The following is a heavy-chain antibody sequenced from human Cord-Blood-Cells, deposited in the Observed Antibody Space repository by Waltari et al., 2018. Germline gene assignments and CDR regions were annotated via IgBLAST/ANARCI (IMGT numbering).Heavy chain of an antibody. CDR1: GFTFDDYA. Sequence: EVQLVESGGGLVQPGRSLRLSCAASGFTFDDYAMHWVRQAPGKGLEGVSGISWNSGSIGYADSVNGRFTISRDNAKNSLYLQMNSLRAEDTALYYCAKDQGIAAAAAYYYYGMDVWGQGTTVTVSS. CDR2: ISWNSGSI. CDR3: AKDQGIAAAAAYYYYGMDV. V-gene: IGHV3-9*01. J-gene: IGHJ6*02. D-gene: IGHD6-13*01.